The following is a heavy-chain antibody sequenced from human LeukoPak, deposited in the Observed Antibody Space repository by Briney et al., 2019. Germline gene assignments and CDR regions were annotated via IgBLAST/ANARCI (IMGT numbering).Heavy chain of an antibody. CDR2: MNPNSGNT. CDR3: ARAGVWDLGTEAFDI. CDR1: GYTFTSYD. J-gene: IGHJ3*02. Sequence: ASVKVSCKASGYTFTSYDINWVRQATGQGLEWMGWMNPNSGNTGYAQKFQGRVTITRNTSISTAYMELSSLRSEDTAVYYCARAGVWDLGTEAFDIWGQGTMVTVSS. V-gene: IGHV1-8*03. D-gene: IGHD3-16*01.